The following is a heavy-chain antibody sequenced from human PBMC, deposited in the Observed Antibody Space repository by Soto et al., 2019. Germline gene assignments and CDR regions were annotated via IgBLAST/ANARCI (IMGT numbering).Heavy chain of an antibody. J-gene: IGHJ6*02. CDR1: GYSFTIYC. V-gene: IGHV5-51*01. D-gene: IGHD3-3*01. Sequence: GESLKMSCNGSGYSFTIYCIVLVLQMPGKGLDWMGIIYPGDSDTRYSPSFQGQVTISADKSISTAYLQWSSLKASDTAMYYCARRFDFWSGSGSYYYGLDVWGQGTTVTVSS. CDR2: IYPGDSDT. CDR3: ARRFDFWSGSGSYYYGLDV.